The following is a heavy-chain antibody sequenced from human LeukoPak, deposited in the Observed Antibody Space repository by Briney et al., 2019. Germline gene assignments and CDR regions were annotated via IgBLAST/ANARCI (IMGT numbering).Heavy chain of an antibody. J-gene: IGHJ2*01. CDR3: ARDHKKYCSSTSCYTAPGYWYFDL. Sequence: ASVKVSCKASGGTFSSYAISWVRQAPGQGLEWMGGIIPIFGTANYAQKFQGRVTITADESTSTAYMELSSLRSEDTAVYYCARDHKKYCSSTSCYTAPGYWYFDLWGRGTLVTVSS. D-gene: IGHD2-2*02. CDR1: GGTFSSYA. V-gene: IGHV1-69*13. CDR2: IIPIFGTA.